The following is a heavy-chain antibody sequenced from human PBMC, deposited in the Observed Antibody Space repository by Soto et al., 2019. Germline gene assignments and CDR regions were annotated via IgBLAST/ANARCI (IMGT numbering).Heavy chain of an antibody. CDR3: ASYYDSSGTAYYFDY. D-gene: IGHD3-22*01. CDR1: GGSISSGDYY. Sequence: PSETLSLTCTVSGGSISSGDYYWSWIRQPPGKGLEWIGYIYYSGSTYYNPSLKSRVTISVDTSKNQFSLKLSSVTAADTAVYYCASYYDSSGTAYYFDYWGQRTLVTVSS. J-gene: IGHJ4*02. V-gene: IGHV4-30-4*01. CDR2: IYYSGST.